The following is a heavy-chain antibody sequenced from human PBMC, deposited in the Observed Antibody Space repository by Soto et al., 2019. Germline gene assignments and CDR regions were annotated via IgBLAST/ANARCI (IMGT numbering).Heavy chain of an antibody. V-gene: IGHV3-48*01. CDR3: ARAPDSSSWYFAFDI. D-gene: IGHD6-13*01. Sequence: GGSLRLSCAASGFTFSSYSMNWVRQAPGKGLEWVSYISSSSSSTIYYADSVKGRFTISRDNAKNSLYLQMNSLRAEDTAVYYCARAPDSSSWYFAFDIWGQGTMVTVS. J-gene: IGHJ3*02. CDR2: ISSSSSSTI. CDR1: GFTFSSYS.